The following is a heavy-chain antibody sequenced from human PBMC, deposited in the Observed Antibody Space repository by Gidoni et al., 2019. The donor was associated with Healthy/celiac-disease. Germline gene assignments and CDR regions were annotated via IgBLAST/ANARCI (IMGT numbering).Heavy chain of an antibody. D-gene: IGHD4-17*01. CDR2: INHSGST. CDR1: GGSFSGYY. V-gene: IGHV4-34*01. Sequence: QVQLQQWGAGLLKPSETLSLTCAVYGGSFSGYYWRWIRQPPGKGLAWIGEINHSGSTNYNPSLKSRVTISVDTSKNQFSLKLSSVTAADTAVYYCARCGWADYGDFRPTTTYNWFDPWGQGTLVTVSS. CDR3: ARCGWADYGDFRPTTTYNWFDP. J-gene: IGHJ5*02.